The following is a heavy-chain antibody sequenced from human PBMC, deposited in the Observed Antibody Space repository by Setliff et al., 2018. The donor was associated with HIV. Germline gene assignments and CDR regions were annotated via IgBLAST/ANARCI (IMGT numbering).Heavy chain of an antibody. CDR2: IRYDGSNK. Sequence: GESLRLSCAASGFTFSSYGMHWVRQAPGKGLEWVAFIRYDGSNKYYADSVKGRFTISRDNSKNTLYLQMNSLRAEDTAVYYCAKDRYYDSSGSPFDYWGQGTLVTVSS. CDR1: GFTFSSYG. V-gene: IGHV3-30*02. CDR3: AKDRYYDSSGSPFDY. J-gene: IGHJ4*02. D-gene: IGHD3-22*01.